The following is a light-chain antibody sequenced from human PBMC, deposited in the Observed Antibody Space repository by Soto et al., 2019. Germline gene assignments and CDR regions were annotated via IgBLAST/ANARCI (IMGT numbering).Light chain of an antibody. CDR2: AAS. CDR3: LQDYSYPRT. CDR1: QDIRDD. V-gene: IGKV1-6*01. Sequence: AIQMTQSPSSLSAAGGDRVTITCRASQDIRDDLGWYQHKPGKAPKVLIYAASSLQSGVPSRFSGSGSGTDFTLTISSLQPDDFATYYCLQDYSYPRTFGQGTKVEI. J-gene: IGKJ1*01.